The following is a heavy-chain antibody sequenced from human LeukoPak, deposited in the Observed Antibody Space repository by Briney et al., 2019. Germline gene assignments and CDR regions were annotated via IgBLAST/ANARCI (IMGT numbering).Heavy chain of an antibody. Sequence: PGGSLRLSCAASGFTFSSYWMHWVRQAPGKGLVWVSRINSDGSSTNYADSVKGRFTISRDNAKNSLYLQMNSLRAEDTALYYCAKDLDHYCSGGSCYGDYYYGMDVWGQGTTVTVSS. V-gene: IGHV3-74*01. D-gene: IGHD2-15*01. CDR1: GFTFSSYW. J-gene: IGHJ6*02. CDR2: INSDGSST. CDR3: AKDLDHYCSGGSCYGDYYYGMDV.